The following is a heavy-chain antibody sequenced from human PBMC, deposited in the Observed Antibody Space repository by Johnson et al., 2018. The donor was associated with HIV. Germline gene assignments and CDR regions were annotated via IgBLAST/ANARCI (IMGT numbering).Heavy chain of an antibody. CDR3: ARDPITPYERGPDAFDV. V-gene: IGHV3-30*14. D-gene: IGHD2-21*01. Sequence: QVQLVESGGGLVQPGGSLRLSCAASAFTFSSYAMHWVRQAPGKGLEWVALLSYDGSNKYYTDSVKGRFTISRDTAKNTLYLQMNSLRVEDTAVYYCARDPITPYERGPDAFDVWGQGTVVTVSS. CDR1: AFTFSSYA. J-gene: IGHJ3*01. CDR2: LSYDGSNK.